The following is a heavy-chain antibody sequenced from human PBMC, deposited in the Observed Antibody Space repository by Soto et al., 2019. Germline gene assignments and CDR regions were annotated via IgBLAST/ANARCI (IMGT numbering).Heavy chain of an antibody. CDR2: IYYSGST. CDR3: ARQDNWFDP. Sequence: PSETLSLTCTVSGGSISSSSHYWGWNRQPPGKGLEWIGSIYYSGSTYYKPSLQSRVTITADTSKNQFSLKLSSVTAADTAFYYCARQDNWFDPWGQGTMVTV. V-gene: IGHV4-39*01. J-gene: IGHJ5*02. CDR1: GGSISSSSHY.